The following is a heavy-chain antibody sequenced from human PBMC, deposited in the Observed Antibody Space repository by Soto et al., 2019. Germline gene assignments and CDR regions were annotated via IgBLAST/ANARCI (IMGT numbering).Heavy chain of an antibody. CDR3: ARHSNRNYGLYYFAY. Sequence: SETLSLTCTVSGCSGSSYYWSLIRQSTGKGLEWIGYIYYSGSTKYKPSLKSRVTISVDTSKNQFSLKVSSATAADTAVYYCARHSNRNYGLYYFAYWGLGALVTVSS. D-gene: IGHD4-4*01. J-gene: IGHJ4*02. CDR1: GCSGSSYY. CDR2: IYYSGST. V-gene: IGHV4-59*08.